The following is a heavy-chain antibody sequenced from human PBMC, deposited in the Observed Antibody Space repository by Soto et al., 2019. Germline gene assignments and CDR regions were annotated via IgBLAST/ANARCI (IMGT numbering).Heavy chain of an antibody. CDR2: ISAYNGNT. Sequence: GASVKVSCKASGYTFTSYGISWVRQAPGQGLEWMGWISAYNGNTNYAQKLQGRVTMTTDTSTSTAYMELRSLRSDDTAVYYCARRIAVAANEMMVNWFDPWGQGTLVTVSS. CDR3: ARRIAVAANEMMVNWFDP. CDR1: GYTFTSYG. D-gene: IGHD6-19*01. J-gene: IGHJ5*02. V-gene: IGHV1-18*01.